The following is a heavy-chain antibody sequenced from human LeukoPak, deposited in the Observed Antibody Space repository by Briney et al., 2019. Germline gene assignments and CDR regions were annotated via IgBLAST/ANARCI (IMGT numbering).Heavy chain of an antibody. J-gene: IGHJ4*02. D-gene: IGHD6-13*01. CDR1: GGSISSSSYY. CDR2: IYYSGST. Sequence: KPSETLSLTCTVSGGSISSSSYYWGWIRQPPGKGLEWIGSIYYSGSTYYNPSLKSRVTISVDTSKNQFSLKLSSVTAADTAVYYCARHYKLGYFDYWGQGTLVTVSS. V-gene: IGHV4-39*01. CDR3: ARHYKLGYFDY.